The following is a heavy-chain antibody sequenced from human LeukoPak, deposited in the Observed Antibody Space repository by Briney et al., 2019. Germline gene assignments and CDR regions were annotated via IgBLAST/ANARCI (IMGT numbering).Heavy chain of an antibody. CDR1: GYSSTSHW. CDR2: IYPGDSNT. D-gene: IGHD2-15*01. Sequence: GESLKISCKGSGYSSTSHWIGWVRQMPGKGLEWMGIIYPGDSNTRYSPSFQGQVTISADKSISTAYLQWSSLKASDTAMYYCARRYCSGGTRYYFDSWGQGTLVTVST. CDR3: ARRYCSGGTRYYFDS. J-gene: IGHJ4*02. V-gene: IGHV5-51*01.